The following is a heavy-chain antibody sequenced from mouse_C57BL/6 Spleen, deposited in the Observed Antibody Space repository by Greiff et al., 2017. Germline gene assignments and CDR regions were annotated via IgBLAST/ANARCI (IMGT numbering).Heavy chain of an antibody. Sequence: DVMLVESGGGLVKPGGSLKLSCAASGFTFSDYGMHWVRQAPEKGLEWVAYISSGSSTIYYADTVKGRFTISRDNAKNTLFLQMTRLRSEDTAMYYCARNDYDRYYAMDYWGQGTSVTVSS. J-gene: IGHJ4*01. D-gene: IGHD2-4*01. V-gene: IGHV5-17*01. CDR1: GFTFSDYG. CDR2: ISSGSSTI. CDR3: ARNDYDRYYAMDY.